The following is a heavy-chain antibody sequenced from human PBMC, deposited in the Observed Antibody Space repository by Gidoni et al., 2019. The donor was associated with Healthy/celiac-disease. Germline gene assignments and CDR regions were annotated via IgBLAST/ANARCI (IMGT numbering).Heavy chain of an antibody. D-gene: IGHD5-18*01. CDR3: ARDLRDTAWGLGAFDI. Sequence: QVQLQESGPGLVKPSQTLSLTCTVSGGSISSGGYYWSWIRQHPGKGLEWIGYIYYSGSTYYNPSLKSRVTISVDTSKNQFSLKLSSVTAADTAVYYCARDLRDTAWGLGAFDIWGQGTMVTVSS. CDR1: GGSISSGGYY. V-gene: IGHV4-31*03. J-gene: IGHJ3*02. CDR2: IYYSGST.